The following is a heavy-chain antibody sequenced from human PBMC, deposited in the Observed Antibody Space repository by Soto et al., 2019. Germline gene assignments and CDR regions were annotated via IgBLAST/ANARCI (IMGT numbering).Heavy chain of an antibody. J-gene: IGHJ5*02. D-gene: IGHD5-12*01. Sequence: EVQLVESGGGLVQSGRSLRLSCAASGLTFDDYAMHWVRQAPGKGLWWVAGMRYNSSRIAYADFVKGRFTISRDNAKNYLNLQMNSLRPEDTALYYCLKDRVAMMRGWFDPWGQGTLVTVSS. CDR1: GLTFDDYA. CDR2: MRYNSSRI. V-gene: IGHV3-9*01. CDR3: LKDRVAMMRGWFDP.